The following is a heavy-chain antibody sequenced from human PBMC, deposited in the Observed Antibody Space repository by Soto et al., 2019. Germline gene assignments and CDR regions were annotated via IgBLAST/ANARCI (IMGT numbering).Heavy chain of an antibody. CDR1: GYSFTSYW. CDR2: IYPGDSDT. J-gene: IGHJ4*02. V-gene: IGHV5-51*01. CDR3: ATSRQDILTGYYTAILDY. D-gene: IGHD3-9*01. Sequence: GEALKVSCKGSGYSFTSYWIGWVRQMPGKGLEWMGIIYPGDSDTRYSPSFQGQVTISADKSISTAYLQWSSLKASDTAMYYCATSRQDILTGYYTAILDYWGQGTLVTVSS.